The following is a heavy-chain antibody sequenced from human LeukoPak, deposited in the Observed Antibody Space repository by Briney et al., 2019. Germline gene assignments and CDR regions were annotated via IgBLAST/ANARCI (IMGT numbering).Heavy chain of an antibody. CDR2: INPSGGST. CDR1: GYTFTSYY. Sequence: ASVKVSCKASGYTFTSYYMHWVRQAPGQGLEWMGIINPSGGSTSYAQKFQGRVTMTRDTSTSTVYMELSSLRSEDTAVYYCARAGCSSTSCYAAPGRFDPWGQGTLVTVST. V-gene: IGHV1-46*01. J-gene: IGHJ5*02. D-gene: IGHD2-2*01. CDR3: ARAGCSSTSCYAAPGRFDP.